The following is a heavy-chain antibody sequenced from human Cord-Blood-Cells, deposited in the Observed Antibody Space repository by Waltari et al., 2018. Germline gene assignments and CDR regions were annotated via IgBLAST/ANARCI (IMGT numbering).Heavy chain of an antibody. V-gene: IGHV3-53*02. D-gene: IGHD6-6*01. CDR2: IYSGGST. CDR3: ARDMQQLVRGAFDI. CDR1: GFTVSSTY. Sequence: EVQLVETGGGLIQPGGSLSLSCAASGFTVSSTYMSWVRQAPGKGLEWVSVIYSGGSTYYADSVKGRFTISRDNSKNTLYLQMNSLRAEDTAVYYCARDMQQLVRGAFDIWGQGTMVTVSS. J-gene: IGHJ3*02.